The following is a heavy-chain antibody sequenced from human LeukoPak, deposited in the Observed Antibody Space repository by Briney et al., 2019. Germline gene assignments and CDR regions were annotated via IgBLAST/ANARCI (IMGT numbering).Heavy chain of an antibody. V-gene: IGHV4-59*01. CDR3: ARGGPLGYCSSTSCYIWFDP. Sequence: PSETLSLTCTVSGGSIRGYYCNWLRQPPGEGLEWIGFIYSSGSTAYNPSLKSRVTISLDTSKNQFSLRLNSVTAADTAVYYCARGGPLGYCSSTSCYIWFDPWGQGTLVTVSS. CDR2: IYSSGST. D-gene: IGHD2-2*02. CDR1: GGSIRGYY. J-gene: IGHJ5*02.